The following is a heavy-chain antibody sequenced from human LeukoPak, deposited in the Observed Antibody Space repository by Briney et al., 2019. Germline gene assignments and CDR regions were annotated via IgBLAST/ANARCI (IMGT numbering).Heavy chain of an antibody. D-gene: IGHD2-21*01. CDR3: VRDGEGLDF. J-gene: IGHJ3*01. Sequence: GCSLRLSCSASGFSFSKFWMRWARQAPGKGLEWVADIKQGGDEKYYVDSVKGRFTISRDDAKDSLYLQMNSLRVEDTAVYYCVRDGEGLDFWGQGTTVTVSS. V-gene: IGHV3-7*03. CDR1: GFSFSKFW. CDR2: IKQGGDEK.